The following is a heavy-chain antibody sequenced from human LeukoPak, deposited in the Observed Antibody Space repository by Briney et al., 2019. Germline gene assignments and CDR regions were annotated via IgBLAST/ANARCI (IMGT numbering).Heavy chain of an antibody. Sequence: SETLSLTCTVSGDSISSYYWSWIRQPAGKGLEWVGRIYTSGSTNYNSSLKSRVTLSVDTSKNQFSLKLSSVTAADTAVYYCARDGGYSGSYSDYWGQGTLVTVSS. CDR3: ARDGGYSGSYSDY. J-gene: IGHJ4*02. V-gene: IGHV4-4*07. D-gene: IGHD1-26*01. CDR2: IYTSGST. CDR1: GDSISSYY.